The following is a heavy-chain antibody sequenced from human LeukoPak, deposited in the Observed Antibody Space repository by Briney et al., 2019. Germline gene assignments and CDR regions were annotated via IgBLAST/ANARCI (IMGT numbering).Heavy chain of an antibody. D-gene: IGHD2-2*01. CDR2: IYSGGST. Sequence: QPGGSLRLSCAAPGFTVSSNYMSWVRQAPGKGLEWVSVIYSGGSTYYADSVKGRFTISRDNSKNTLYLQMNSLRAEDTAVYYCAISTVVPAATEDYWGQGTLVTVSS. CDR1: GFTVSSNY. CDR3: AISTVVPAATEDY. V-gene: IGHV3-53*01. J-gene: IGHJ4*02.